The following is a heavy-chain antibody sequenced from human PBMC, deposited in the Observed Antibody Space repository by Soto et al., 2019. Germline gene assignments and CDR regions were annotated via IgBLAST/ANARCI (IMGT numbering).Heavy chain of an antibody. V-gene: IGHV1-69*06. CDR1: GGSLSIYA. CDR3: AACFGSNCYSRVLFHS. J-gene: IGHJ4*02. D-gene: IGHD2-15*01. Sequence: GASVKVSCKASGGSLSIYAVNWVRQAPGQGLEWMGGITPIFNTANYAPKFQGRVTITADKSTGTDYMQLSSLRSEDTAVYYCAACFGSNCYSRVLFHSWGQGTLVTVSS. CDR2: ITPIFNTA.